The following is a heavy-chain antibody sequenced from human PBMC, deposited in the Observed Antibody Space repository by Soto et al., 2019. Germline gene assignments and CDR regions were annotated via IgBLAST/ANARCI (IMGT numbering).Heavy chain of an antibody. J-gene: IGHJ4*02. CDR3: XXXXXXXXXXXXXXXX. CDR2: IYYSGST. CDR1: XXXXXXXX. V-gene: IGHV4-59*01. Sequence: QVQLQESGPGLVKPSETLSLTCAVSXXXXXXXXXXXXXXXXGXGLEWIGYIYYSGSTTYNPSLRSRVAISVDTSKNQFFXXLXXXXXXXXXXXXXXXXXXXXXXXXXXXXXWGQGTLVTVSS.